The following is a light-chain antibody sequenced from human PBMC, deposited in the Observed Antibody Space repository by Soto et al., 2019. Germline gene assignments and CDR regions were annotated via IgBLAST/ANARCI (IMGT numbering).Light chain of an antibody. CDR3: HSYDSSLSGNYV. CDR1: SSNIGAGYD. CDR2: GNS. V-gene: IGLV1-40*01. Sequence: QAVVTQPPSVSGAPGQRVTISCTGSSSNIGAGYDVHWYQQLPGTAPKLLIYGNSNRPSGVPDRFSGSKSGTSASLAITGLQAEDEADYYCHSYDSSLSGNYVFGTGTKLTVL. J-gene: IGLJ1*01.